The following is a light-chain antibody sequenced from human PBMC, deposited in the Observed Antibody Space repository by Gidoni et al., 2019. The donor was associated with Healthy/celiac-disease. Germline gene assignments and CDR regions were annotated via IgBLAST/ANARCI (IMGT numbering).Light chain of an antibody. CDR1: QDISHY. V-gene: IGKV1-33*01. Sequence: DIPITQSPSSLSASVGDRVTITCQASQDISHYLNWYQQKPGKAPKLLIYDASNLETGVPSRFSGSGSGTDFTFTISSLQPEDIATYYCQQYDNLPMYTFGQGTKLEIK. J-gene: IGKJ2*01. CDR3: QQYDNLPMYT. CDR2: DAS.